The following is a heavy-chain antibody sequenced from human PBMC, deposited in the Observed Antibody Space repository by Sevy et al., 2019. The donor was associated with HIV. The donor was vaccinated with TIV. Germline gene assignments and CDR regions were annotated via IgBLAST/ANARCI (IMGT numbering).Heavy chain of an antibody. CDR2: LSGDGSGT. Sequence: GGSLRLSCAASGFTFSIYWMPWVRQAPGKGLVGVSRLSGDGSGTTYTDSVRGRFTISRDNAKKTLYLQMNSLRAEDTAVYYCARDGRAARDFDYWGQGTLVTVSS. CDR3: ARDGRAARDFDY. D-gene: IGHD6-6*01. V-gene: IGHV3-74*03. J-gene: IGHJ4*02. CDR1: GFTFSIYW.